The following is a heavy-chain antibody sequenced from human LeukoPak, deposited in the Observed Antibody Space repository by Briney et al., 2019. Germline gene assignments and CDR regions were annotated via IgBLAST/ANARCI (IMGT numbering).Heavy chain of an antibody. Sequence: SQTLSLTCTVSGGSISNSGGFYWSWIRQHPGDGLEWIGFISYRGSTYYNPSLKSRVSMSVDTSRSQFSLRLTSVTDEETAVYYCARISQSSGGFYYWGQGTLVTVSS. J-gene: IGHJ4*02. D-gene: IGHD2-15*01. CDR3: ARISQSSGGFYY. V-gene: IGHV4-31*02. CDR1: GGSISNSGGFY. CDR2: ISYRGST.